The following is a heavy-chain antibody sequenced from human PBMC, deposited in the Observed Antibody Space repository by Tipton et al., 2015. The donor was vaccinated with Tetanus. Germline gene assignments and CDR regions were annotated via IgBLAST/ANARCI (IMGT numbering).Heavy chain of an antibody. CDR1: GALITTGGYS. V-gene: IGHV4-30-2*01. Sequence: TLSLTCNVSGALITTGGYSWGWIRQPPGQGLEWLGYIYQTDSTYYNPSVRSRLTLSLQRSKNQVSLKLSSVTAADTAVYYCARSGYYSRAYYHYRMDVWGQGTTVSVSS. CDR3: ARSGYYSRAYYHYRMDV. J-gene: IGHJ6*02. D-gene: IGHD3-9*01. CDR2: IYQTDST.